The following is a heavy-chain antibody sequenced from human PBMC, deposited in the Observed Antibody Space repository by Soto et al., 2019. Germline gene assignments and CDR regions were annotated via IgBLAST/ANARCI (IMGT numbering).Heavy chain of an antibody. CDR3: ARNHYYDSSGYIDY. J-gene: IGHJ4*02. CDR2: ISYDGSNK. CDR1: GFTFSSYG. Sequence: QVQLVESGGGVVQPGRSLRLSCAASGFTFSSYGMLWVRQAPGKGLEWVAVISYDGSNKYYADSVKGRFTISRDNSKNTLYLQMNSLRAEDTAVYYCARNHYYDSSGYIDYWGQGTLVTVSS. V-gene: IGHV3-30*03. D-gene: IGHD3-22*01.